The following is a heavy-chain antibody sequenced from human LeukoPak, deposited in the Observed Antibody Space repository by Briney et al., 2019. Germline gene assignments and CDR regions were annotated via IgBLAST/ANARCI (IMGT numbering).Heavy chain of an antibody. CDR1: GGTFSSYA. V-gene: IGHV1-69*05. D-gene: IGHD4-17*01. CDR2: IIPIFGTA. J-gene: IGHJ4*02. Sequence: GASVKVSCKASGGTFSSYAISWVRQAPGQGLEWMGRIIPIFGTANYAQKFQGRVTITTDESTSTAYMELSSLRSEDTAVYYCARDNRYGDYEEGYDYWGQGTLVTVSS. CDR3: ARDNRYGDYEEGYDY.